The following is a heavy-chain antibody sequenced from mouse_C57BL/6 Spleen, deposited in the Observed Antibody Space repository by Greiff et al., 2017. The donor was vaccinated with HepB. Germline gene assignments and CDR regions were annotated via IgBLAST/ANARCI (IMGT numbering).Heavy chain of an antibody. Sequence: VTLKESVAELVRPGASVKLSCTASGFNIKNTYMHWVKQRPEQGLEWIGRIDPANGNTKYAPKFQGKATITADTSSNTAYLQLSSLTSEDTAIYYCARDWEGGYYAMDYWGQGTSVTVSS. J-gene: IGHJ4*01. CDR3: ARDWEGGYYAMDY. D-gene: IGHD4-1*01. CDR1: GFNIKNTY. CDR2: IDPANGNT. V-gene: IGHV14-3*01.